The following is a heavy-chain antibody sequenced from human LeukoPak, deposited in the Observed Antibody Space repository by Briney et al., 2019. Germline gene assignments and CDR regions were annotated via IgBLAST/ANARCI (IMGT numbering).Heavy chain of an antibody. Sequence: TGGSLRLSCAASGFSFSSYAMSWVRQAPGKGVEWVSSISGSGDNTYYAESVKGRFTISRDNSKNTLFLQMNGLRAEDTAVFYCAKRSGYTTGWFFDFWGQGTLVTVSS. V-gene: IGHV3-23*01. J-gene: IGHJ4*02. CDR3: AKRSGYTTGWFFDF. D-gene: IGHD6-19*01. CDR1: GFSFSSYA. CDR2: ISGSGDNT.